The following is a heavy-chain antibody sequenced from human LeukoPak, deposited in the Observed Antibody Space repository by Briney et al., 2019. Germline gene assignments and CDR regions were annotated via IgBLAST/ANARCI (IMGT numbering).Heavy chain of an antibody. CDR2: IYYSGST. CDR1: GGSISSYY. Sequence: PSETLSLTCTVSGGSISSYYWSWIRQPPGKGLEWIGYIYYSGSTNYNPSPKSRVTISVDTSKNQFSLKLSSVTAADTAVYYCARHVGAAAGTDAFDIWGQGTMVTVSS. CDR3: ARHVGAAAGTDAFDI. J-gene: IGHJ3*02. D-gene: IGHD6-13*01. V-gene: IGHV4-59*08.